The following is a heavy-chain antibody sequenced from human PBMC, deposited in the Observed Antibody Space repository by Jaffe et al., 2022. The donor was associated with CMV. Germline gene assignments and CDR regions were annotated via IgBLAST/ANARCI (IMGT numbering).Heavy chain of an antibody. CDR2: ISSSSTFL. CDR3: ARDRGSEEVFDY. J-gene: IGHJ4*02. CDR1: GFSFDSFT. V-gene: IGHV3-21*01. Sequence: LVESGGGLVKPGESLRLSCGGSGFSFDSFTINWVRQAPGQGLEWVASISSSSTFLYYAESLKGRFTISRDNAKNSVYLQMNSLRSDDTAVYFCARDRGSEEVFDYWGQGTLVTVSS.